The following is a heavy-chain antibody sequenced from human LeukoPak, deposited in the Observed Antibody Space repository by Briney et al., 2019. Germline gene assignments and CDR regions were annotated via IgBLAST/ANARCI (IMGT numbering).Heavy chain of an antibody. D-gene: IGHD6-19*01. CDR3: AKDRSRFGSSGLDY. CDR2: ISGSGGSA. Sequence: GGALRLSCAASGFTFSSYAMSWVRQAPGKGLEWVSAISGSGGSAYYADSVKGRFTISRDDSKNTLYLQMNSLRAEDTAVYYCAKDRSRFGSSGLDYWGQGTLVTVSS. V-gene: IGHV3-23*01. J-gene: IGHJ4*02. CDR1: GFTFSSYA.